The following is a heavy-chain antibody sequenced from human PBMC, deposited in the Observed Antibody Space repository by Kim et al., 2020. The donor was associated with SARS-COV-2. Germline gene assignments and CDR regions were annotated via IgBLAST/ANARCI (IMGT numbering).Heavy chain of an antibody. V-gene: IGHV1-18*01. D-gene: IGHD3-22*01. CDR3: ARYYDSSGYYQYYFDY. CDR1: GYTFTSYG. J-gene: IGHJ4*02. Sequence: ASVTVSCKASGYTFTSYGISWVRQAPGQGLEWMGWISAYNGNTNYAQKLPGRVTMTTDTSTSTAYLELRSLRSDDTAVYYCARYYDSSGYYQYYFDYWGQGTLVTVS. CDR2: ISAYNGNT.